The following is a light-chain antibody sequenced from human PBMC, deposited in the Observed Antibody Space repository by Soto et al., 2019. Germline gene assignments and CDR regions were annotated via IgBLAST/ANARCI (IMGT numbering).Light chain of an antibody. CDR3: QQDDSTPPT. CDR1: QSVNSNY. J-gene: IGKJ1*01. Sequence: EIVLTQSPGTLSLSPGERATLSCRASQSVNSNYLGWYQRKPGQAPRLLIYGASNRATDIPYRFSASGSGTDFTLTITRRQAEDYAVYYCQQDDSTPPTFGQGTKVEVK. CDR2: GAS. V-gene: IGKV3-20*01.